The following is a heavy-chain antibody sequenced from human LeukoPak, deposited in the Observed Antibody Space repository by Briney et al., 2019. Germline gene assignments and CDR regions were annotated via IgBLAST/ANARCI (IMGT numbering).Heavy chain of an antibody. D-gene: IGHD3-22*01. CDR3: ARVMLFSSGYYSRFDY. CDR2: IYASGST. CDR1: GGSLSSGSDY. V-gene: IGHV4-61*02. J-gene: IGHJ4*02. Sequence: SETLSLTCTVSGGSLSSGSDYWSWIRQSAGRGLEWIGRIYASGSTNYNPSLKSRVTISLDTSKNQFSLKLSSVTAADTAVYYCARVMLFSSGYYSRFDYWGQGTLVTVSS.